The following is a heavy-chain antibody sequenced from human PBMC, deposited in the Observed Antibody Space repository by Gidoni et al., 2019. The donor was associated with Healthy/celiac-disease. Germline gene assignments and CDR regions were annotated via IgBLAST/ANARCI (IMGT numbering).Heavy chain of an antibody. D-gene: IGHD1-26*01. CDR2: INPHGGGA. V-gene: IGHV1-2*04. Sequence: QVQLVQSAAEGKKPGASGMVSCKASGDTFAGYDMPWVRQPPGQGLGWRGWINPHGGGANYAQTFQGWVTMTRDTSISTAYMELSRLGSDDTAVYYCARLYSGSYHDAFDIWGQGTMVTVSS. CDR1: GDTFAGYD. CDR3: ARLYSGSYHDAFDI. J-gene: IGHJ3*02.